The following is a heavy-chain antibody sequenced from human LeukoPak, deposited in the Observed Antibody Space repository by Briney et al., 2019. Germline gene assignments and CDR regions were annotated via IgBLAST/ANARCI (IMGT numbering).Heavy chain of an antibody. CDR3: ARVRLADERAWAY. J-gene: IGHJ4*02. Sequence: VSVTVSCKASGYTFSDFYIHWVRQAPGQGLEYVGWITPKSGDTYSPQRFQGRVTMTRDASISTAYMELSSLRSDDTAVYFCARVRLADERAWAYWGQGTLVTVSS. CDR1: GYTFSDFY. V-gene: IGHV1-2*02. CDR2: ITPKSGDT. D-gene: IGHD3-3*02.